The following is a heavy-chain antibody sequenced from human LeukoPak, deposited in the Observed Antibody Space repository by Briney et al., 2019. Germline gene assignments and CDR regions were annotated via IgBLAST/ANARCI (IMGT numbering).Heavy chain of an antibody. CDR3: ARGTTRRGYSYGSYDSSGYYGYYFDY. V-gene: IGHV3-21*01. CDR2: ISSSSSYI. Sequence: GSLRLSCAASGFTFSSYSMNWVRQAPGKGLEWVSSISSSSSYIYYADSVKGRFTISRDNSKNTLYLQMNSLRAVDTAVYYCARGTTRRGYSYGSYDSSGYYGYYFDYWGQGTLVTVSS. D-gene: IGHD3-22*01. J-gene: IGHJ4*02. CDR1: GFTFSSYS.